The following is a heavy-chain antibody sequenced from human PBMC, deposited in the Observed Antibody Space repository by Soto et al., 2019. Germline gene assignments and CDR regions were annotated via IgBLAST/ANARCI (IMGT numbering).Heavy chain of an antibody. J-gene: IGHJ4*02. Sequence: VASVKVSCKASGYTFTSYYMHWVRQAPGQGLEWMGIINPSGGSTSYAQKFQGRVTMTRDTSTSTVYMELSSLRSEDTAVYYCARVSLVGATRMDYDYWGQGTLVTVSS. CDR1: GYTFTSYY. V-gene: IGHV1-46*01. CDR2: INPSGGST. D-gene: IGHD1-26*01. CDR3: ARVSLVGATRMDYDY.